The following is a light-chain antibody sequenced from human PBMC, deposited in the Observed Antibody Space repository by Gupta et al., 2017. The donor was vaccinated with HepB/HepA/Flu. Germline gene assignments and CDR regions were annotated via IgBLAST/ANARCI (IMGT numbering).Light chain of an antibody. V-gene: IGLV1-44*01. CDR2: YKD. CDR1: SSNAARNN. CDR3: AAWDTSLNFVV. J-gene: IGLJ2*01. Sequence: QSVLTQSSSVSGTPGQRVPISCSGSSSNAARNNVNWYQQVPGTAPKLLIYYKDERPSGVPDRFSGSKSGTSASLAISGLQSEDEADYYCAAWDTSLNFVVFGGGTKLTVL.